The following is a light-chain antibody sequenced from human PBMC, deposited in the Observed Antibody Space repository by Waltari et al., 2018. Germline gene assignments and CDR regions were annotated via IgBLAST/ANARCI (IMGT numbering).Light chain of an antibody. CDR2: SGS. CDR3: MQSLRALWT. V-gene: IGKV2-28*01. Sequence: IVETQCPPALTATPGEPATIPCRSSKSLLHSNGYNYLDWYLQKPGQSPQLLIYSGSNRASGVPDRFSGSGSGTDFTLKISRVEAEDVGVYYCMQSLRALWTFGQGTKVEIK. CDR1: KSLLHSNGYNY. J-gene: IGKJ1*01.